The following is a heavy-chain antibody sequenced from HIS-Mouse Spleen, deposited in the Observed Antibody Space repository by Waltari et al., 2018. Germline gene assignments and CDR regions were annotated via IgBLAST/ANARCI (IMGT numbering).Heavy chain of an antibody. J-gene: IGHJ2*01. V-gene: IGHV3-53*01. CDR2: IYSGGST. CDR1: GFTVSSHY. CDR3: ARGGLAAAGWYFDL. D-gene: IGHD6-13*01. Sequence: EVQLVESGGGWIQPGGSLRLSCAASGFTVSSHYIPWVRQAPGKGLEWVSVIYSGGSTYYADSVKGRFTISRDHSKNPLYLQMNSLRAEDTAVYYCARGGLAAAGWYFDLWGRGTLVTVSS.